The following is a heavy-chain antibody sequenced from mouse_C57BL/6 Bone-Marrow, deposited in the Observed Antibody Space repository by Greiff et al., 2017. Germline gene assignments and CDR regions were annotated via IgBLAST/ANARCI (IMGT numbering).Heavy chain of an antibody. D-gene: IGHD2-5*01. CDR1: GYTFTSYG. CDR3: ARAPAYYSNYLDY. J-gene: IGHJ2*01. CDR2: IYPRSGNT. V-gene: IGHV1-81*01. Sequence: QSCKASGYTFTSYGISWVKQRTGQGLEWIGEIYPRSGNTYYNEKFKGKATLTADKSSSTAYMELRSLTSEDSAVYFCARAPAYYSNYLDYWGQGTTLTVSS.